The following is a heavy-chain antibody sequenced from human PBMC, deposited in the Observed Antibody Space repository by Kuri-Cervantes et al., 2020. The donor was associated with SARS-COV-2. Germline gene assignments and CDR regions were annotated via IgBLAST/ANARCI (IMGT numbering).Heavy chain of an antibody. V-gene: IGHV4-34*01. Sequence: SETLSLTCTVSGGSISSYYWSWIRQPPGKGLEWIGEINHSGSTNYNPSLKGRVTISVDTSKNQFSLKLSSVTAADTAVYYCARHRWFDPWGQGTLVTVSS. D-gene: IGHD1-14*01. CDR1: GGSISSYY. CDR2: INHSGST. J-gene: IGHJ5*02. CDR3: ARHRWFDP.